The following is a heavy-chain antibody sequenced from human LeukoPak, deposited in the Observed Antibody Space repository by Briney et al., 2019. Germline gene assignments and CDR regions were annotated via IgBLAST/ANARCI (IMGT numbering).Heavy chain of an antibody. CDR3: ATPGGYLTGHHF. CDR2: IFPKSGAT. Sequence: ASVKVSCRAPGHTFSGQYMHWVRQAPGQGPEWMGWIFPKSGATNYAQKFQGRVTMTWDTSITTAYMELTRLMSDDTALYYCATPGGYLTGHHFWGQGTLVSVAS. D-gene: IGHD3-9*01. CDR1: GHTFSGQY. J-gene: IGHJ4*02. V-gene: IGHV1-2*02.